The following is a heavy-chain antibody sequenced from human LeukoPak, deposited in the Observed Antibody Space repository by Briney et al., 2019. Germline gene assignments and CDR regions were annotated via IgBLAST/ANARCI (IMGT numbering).Heavy chain of an antibody. CDR3: ARAAAGDYFDY. CDR1: GGSISSYY. Sequence: SETLSLTCTVSGGSISSYYWSWIRQPPGKGQEWIGYIYTSGSTNYNPSLKSRVTISVDTSKNQFSLKLSSVTAADTAVYYCARAAAGDYFDYWGQGTLVTVSS. CDR2: IYTSGST. D-gene: IGHD6-13*01. V-gene: IGHV4-4*09. J-gene: IGHJ4*02.